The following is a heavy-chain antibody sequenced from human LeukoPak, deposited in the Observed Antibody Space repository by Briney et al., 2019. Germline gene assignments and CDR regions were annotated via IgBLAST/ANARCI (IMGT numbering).Heavy chain of an antibody. J-gene: IGHJ4*02. V-gene: IGHV1-69*13. CDR1: GGTFSSYA. CDR3: ASNDGYSYGYKFDY. CDR2: IIPIFGTA. Sequence: GASVKVSCKASGGTFSSYAISWVRQAPGQGLEWMGGIIPIFGTANYAQKSQGRVTITADESTSTAYMELSSLRSEDTAVYYCASNDGYSYGYKFDYWGQGTLVTVSS. D-gene: IGHD5-18*01.